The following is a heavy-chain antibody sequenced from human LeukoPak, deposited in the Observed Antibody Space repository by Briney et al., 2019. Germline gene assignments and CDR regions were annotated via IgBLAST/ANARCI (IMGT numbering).Heavy chain of an antibody. CDR3: ARVATIFWVDY. CDR2: IYPSGST. J-gene: IGHJ4*02. D-gene: IGHD5-12*01. CDR1: GGAISSYH. Sequence: SETLSLTCTVSGGAISSYHWSWIRQPAGKGLEWIGRIYPSGSTNYNPSLKSRVTMSVDTSKNQFSLELSSVTAADTAVYYCARVATIFWVDYWGQGTLVTVSS. V-gene: IGHV4-4*07.